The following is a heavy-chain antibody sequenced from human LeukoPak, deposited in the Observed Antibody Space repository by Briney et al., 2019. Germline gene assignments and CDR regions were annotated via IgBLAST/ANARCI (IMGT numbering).Heavy chain of an antibody. D-gene: IGHD2-2*01. J-gene: IGHJ6*03. V-gene: IGHV1-18*01. Sequence: ASVKVSCKASGYTFTSYGISWVRQAPGQGREWMGWISAYNGNTNYAQKLQGRVTMTTDTSTSTAYMELRSLRSDDTAVYYCARIGYCSSTSCYPYYMDVWGKGTTVTVSS. CDR1: GYTFTSYG. CDR2: ISAYNGNT. CDR3: ARIGYCSSTSCYPYYMDV.